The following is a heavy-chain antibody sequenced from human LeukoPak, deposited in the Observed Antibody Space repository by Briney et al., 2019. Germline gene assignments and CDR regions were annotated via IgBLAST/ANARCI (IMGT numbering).Heavy chain of an antibody. V-gene: IGHV3-53*01. D-gene: IGHD6-19*01. CDR3: ARKLSSDWYFY. CDR1: GFTVSSNY. J-gene: IGHJ4*02. CDR2: IYSAGST. Sequence: GGSLRLPCAASGFTVSSNYMTWVRQAPGKGLEWVSVIYSAGSTYSADSVKGRFTVSRDNTKNTLYLQMNSLRAEDTAVYYCARKLSSDWYFYWGQGTLVTVSS.